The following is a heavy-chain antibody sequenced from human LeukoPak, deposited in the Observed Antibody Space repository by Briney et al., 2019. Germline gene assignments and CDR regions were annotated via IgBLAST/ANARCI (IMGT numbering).Heavy chain of an antibody. V-gene: IGHV4-39*02. D-gene: IGHD3-10*01. CDR2: IYYSGST. CDR3: AREPGYYGSGSYYSRDY. Sequence: SETLSLTCTVSGGSISSSSYYWGWIRQPPGKGLEWIGSIYYSGSTYYNPSLKSRVTISVDTSKNQFSLKLSSVTAADTAVYYCAREPGYYGSGSYYSRDYWGQGTLVTVSS. J-gene: IGHJ4*02. CDR1: GGSISSSSYY.